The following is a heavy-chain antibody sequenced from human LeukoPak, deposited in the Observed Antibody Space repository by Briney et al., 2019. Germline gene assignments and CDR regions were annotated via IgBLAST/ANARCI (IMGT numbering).Heavy chain of an antibody. CDR1: GYSVSSGYY. Sequence: SETLSLTCAVSGYSVSSGYYWGWIRQPPGKGLEWIGSIYHSGSTYYNPSLKSRVTISVDTSKNQFSLKLSSVTAADTAVYYCARSKSSSWYFDYWGQGTLVTVSS. CDR3: ARSKSSSWYFDY. D-gene: IGHD6-13*01. J-gene: IGHJ4*02. CDR2: IYHSGST. V-gene: IGHV4-38-2*01.